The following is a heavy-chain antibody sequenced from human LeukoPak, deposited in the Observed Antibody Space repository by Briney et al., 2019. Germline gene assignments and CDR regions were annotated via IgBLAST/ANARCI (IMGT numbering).Heavy chain of an antibody. Sequence: GGSLRLSCAASGFTFDDYAMHWVRQAPGKGLEWVSGISWNSGSIGYADSVKGRFTISRDNAKNSLYLQMNSLRAEDMTLYYCAKDEFVASDFTGAFDIWGQGTMVTVSS. CDR1: GFTFDDYA. CDR3: AKDEFVASDFTGAFDI. D-gene: IGHD2-8*02. V-gene: IGHV3-9*03. J-gene: IGHJ3*02. CDR2: ISWNSGSI.